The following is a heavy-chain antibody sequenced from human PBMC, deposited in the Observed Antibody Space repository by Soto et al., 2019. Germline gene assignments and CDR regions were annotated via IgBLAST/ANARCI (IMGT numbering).Heavy chain of an antibody. CDR2: IYYSGST. J-gene: IGHJ4*02. CDR3: AREDLYGGNSGGVY. V-gene: IGHV4-31*03. CDR1: GGSISSGGYY. Sequence: KASETLSLTCTVSGGSISSGGYYWSWIRQHPGKGLEWIGYIYYSGSTYYNPSLKSRVTISVDTSKNQFSLKLSSVTAADTAVYYCAREDLYGGNSGGVYWGQGTLVTVS. D-gene: IGHD2-21*02.